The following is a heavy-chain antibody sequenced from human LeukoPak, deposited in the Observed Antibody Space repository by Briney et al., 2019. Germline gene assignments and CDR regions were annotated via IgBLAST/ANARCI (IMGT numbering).Heavy chain of an antibody. V-gene: IGHV1-46*01. D-gene: IGHD3-22*01. CDR1: GYTFTSHH. J-gene: IGHJ4*02. CDR2: INPSGGST. CDR3: AREREEYYDSSGYYDPLNY. Sequence: ASVKVSCKASGYTFTSHHVHWVRQAPGQGLEWMGIINPSGGSTSYAQKFQGRVTMTRDTSTSTVYMELSSLRSEDTAVYYCAREREEYYDSSGYYDPLNYWGQGTLVTVSS.